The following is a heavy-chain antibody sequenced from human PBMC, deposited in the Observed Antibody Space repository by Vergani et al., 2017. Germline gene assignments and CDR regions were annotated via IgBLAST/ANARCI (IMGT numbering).Heavy chain of an antibody. CDR2: ISSSSSTI. J-gene: IGHJ3*02. V-gene: IGHV3-48*01. Sequence: EVQLVESGGGLVQPGGSLRLSCAASGFTFSSYSMNWVRQAPGKGLEWVSYISSSSSTIYYADSVKGRFTISRDNAKNSLYLQMNSLRAEDTAVYYWAGVGRGYSGYDSRDAFDIWGQGTMVTVSS. D-gene: IGHD5-12*01. CDR1: GFTFSSYS. CDR3: AGVGRGYSGYDSRDAFDI.